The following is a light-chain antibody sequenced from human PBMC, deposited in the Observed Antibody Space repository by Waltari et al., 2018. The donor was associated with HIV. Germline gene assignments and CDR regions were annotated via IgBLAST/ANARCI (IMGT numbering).Light chain of an antibody. CDR2: EVT. V-gene: IGLV2-23*02. Sequence: QYALTQPASVSGSPGQSITTPCTGTSSDVGSYNLASWYQKHPGKAPKLMIYEVTKRPSGVYNLFTGSKAGNTASRTISGLEADDEVDYYCCSYSCPSPLVFGGGTKLTVL. CDR1: SSDVGSYNL. J-gene: IGLJ2*01. CDR3: CSYSCPSPLV.